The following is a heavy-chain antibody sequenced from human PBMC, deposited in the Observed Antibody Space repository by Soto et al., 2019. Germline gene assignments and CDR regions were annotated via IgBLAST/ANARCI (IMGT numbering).Heavy chain of an antibody. V-gene: IGHV1-69*12. D-gene: IGHD5-18*01. CDR1: GGTFSSYA. CDR2: IIPIFGTA. CDR3: AREGDTAMVEDDAFDI. J-gene: IGHJ3*02. Sequence: QVQLVQSGAEVKKPGSSVKVSCKASGGTFSSYAISWVRQAPGQGREWMGGIIPIFGTANYAQKFQGRVTITADESTSTAYMELSSLRSEDTAVYYCAREGDTAMVEDDAFDIWGQGTMVAVSS.